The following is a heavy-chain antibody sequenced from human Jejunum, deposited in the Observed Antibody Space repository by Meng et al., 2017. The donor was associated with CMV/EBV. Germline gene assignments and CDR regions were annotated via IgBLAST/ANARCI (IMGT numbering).Heavy chain of an antibody. Sequence: SGFSRSDHYMDWFRQAPGQGLEGVGRYLIKVDYYPIQYAASVRGRFTISRDDSQNSLFLHMSSLRTEDTAVYYCARDVDDDNGFDIWGQGTKVTVSS. CDR1: GFSRSDHY. CDR2: YLIKVDYYPI. CDR3: ARDVDDDNGFDI. D-gene: IGHD3-16*01. J-gene: IGHJ3*02. V-gene: IGHV3-72*01.